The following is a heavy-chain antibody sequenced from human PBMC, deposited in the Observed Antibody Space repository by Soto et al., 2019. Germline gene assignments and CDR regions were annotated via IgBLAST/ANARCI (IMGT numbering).Heavy chain of an antibody. J-gene: IGHJ4*02. CDR1: GFTFSSYS. D-gene: IGHD2-21*01. CDR3: ARVERAYCGGDCYDY. Sequence: EVQLVESGGGLVKPGGSLRLSCAASGFTFSSYSMNWVRRAPGKGLEWVSSISSSSSYIYYADSMKGRCTISRDNAKNSLYLQMNSLRAEDTAVYYCARVERAYCGGDCYDYWGQGTLVTVSS. V-gene: IGHV3-21*01. CDR2: ISSSSSYI.